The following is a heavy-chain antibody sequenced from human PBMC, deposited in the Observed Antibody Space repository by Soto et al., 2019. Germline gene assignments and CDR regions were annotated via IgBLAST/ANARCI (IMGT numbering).Heavy chain of an antibody. J-gene: IGHJ6*02. CDR3: ARGITMVRGVASYYGMDV. CDR2: IWYDGSNK. CDR1: AFTFSSYG. Sequence: QVQLVESGGGVVQPGRSLRLSCAASAFTFSSYGMHWVRQAPGKGLEWVAVIWYDGSNKYYADSVKGRFTISRDNSKNTLYLQMNSLRAEDTAVYYCARGITMVRGVASYYGMDVWGQGTTVTVSS. D-gene: IGHD3-10*01. V-gene: IGHV3-33*01.